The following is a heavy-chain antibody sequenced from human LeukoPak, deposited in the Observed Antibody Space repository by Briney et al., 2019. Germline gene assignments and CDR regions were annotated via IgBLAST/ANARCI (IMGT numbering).Heavy chain of an antibody. D-gene: IGHD1-14*01. J-gene: IGHJ4*02. V-gene: IGHV5-51*01. Sequence: GEWLKISCKGSGYSFTTYWIAWVRQMPGKGLEWMGIIYPGDSDTRHSPSFQGQVTISADRSINTAYLQWSSLKASDTAMYYCARHLDHGCFDYWGQGALVTVSS. CDR2: IYPGDSDT. CDR1: GYSFTTYW. CDR3: ARHLDHGCFDY.